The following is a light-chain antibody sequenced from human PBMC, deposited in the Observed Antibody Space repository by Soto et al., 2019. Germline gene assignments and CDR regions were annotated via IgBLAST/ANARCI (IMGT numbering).Light chain of an antibody. V-gene: IGLV2-14*01. CDR3: RSYTTYSTLYV. J-gene: IGLJ1*01. Sequence: QSALTQPASVSGSPGQSITISCTGTSSDVGAYNYVSWYQQHPGKAPKLMIYEVSNRPSGVSNRFSGSKYGNTASLTISGLQAEDEAAYYCRSYTTYSTLYVFGTGTKVTV. CDR2: EVS. CDR1: SSDVGAYNY.